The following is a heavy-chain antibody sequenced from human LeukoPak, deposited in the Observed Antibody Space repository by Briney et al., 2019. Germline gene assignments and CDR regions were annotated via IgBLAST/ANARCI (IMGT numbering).Heavy chain of an antibody. CDR2: IKPDGSEK. CDR1: GFTFSSYW. CDR3: GLYSSSQTAMDV. V-gene: IGHV3-7*01. J-gene: IGHJ6*02. Sequence: GGSLRLSCAASGFTFSSYWMTWVRQAPGKGLEWLANIKPDGSEKYYVDSVKGRFTISRDNAKNSLYLQMNSLRAEDTAVYYCGLYSSSQTAMDVWGQGTAVTVSS. D-gene: IGHD2-2*01.